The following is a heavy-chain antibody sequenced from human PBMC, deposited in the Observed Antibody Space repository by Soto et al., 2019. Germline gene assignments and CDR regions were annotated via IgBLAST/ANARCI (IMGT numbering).Heavy chain of an antibody. CDR3: ARDYDSTAGGAFDI. CDR1: GFTVSSNY. J-gene: IGHJ3*02. D-gene: IGHD3-22*01. V-gene: IGHV3-53*01. CDR2: IYSGGST. Sequence: EVQLVESGGGLIQPGGSLRLSCAASGFTVSSNYRSWVRQAPGKGLERVSVIYSGGSTYYADSVKGRFTISRDNSKNTLYLQMNSLRAEYTAVYYGARDYDSTAGGAFDIWGQGTMVTVSS.